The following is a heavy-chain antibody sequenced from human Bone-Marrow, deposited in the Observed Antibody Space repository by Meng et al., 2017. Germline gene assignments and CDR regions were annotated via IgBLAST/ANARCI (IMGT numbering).Heavy chain of an antibody. CDR1: GGSISSGSYY. V-gene: IGHV4-61*02. J-gene: IGHJ2*01. CDR2: IYTSGST. D-gene: IGHD6-19*01. CDR3: ARQGGGLVIAVAGTGYFDL. Sequence: SETLSLTCTVSGGSISSGSYYWSWIRQPAGKGLEWIGRIYTSGSTNSNPSLKSGITISVDTSKNQFSLKLNSVTAADTAVYYCARQGGGLVIAVAGTGYFDLWGRGTLVTVSS.